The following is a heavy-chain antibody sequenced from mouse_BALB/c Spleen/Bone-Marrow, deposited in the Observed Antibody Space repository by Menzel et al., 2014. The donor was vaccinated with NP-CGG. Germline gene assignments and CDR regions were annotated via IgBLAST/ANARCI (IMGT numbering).Heavy chain of an antibody. CDR1: GFTFSSYG. J-gene: IGHJ3*01. CDR2: ISSGGSYT. Sequence: EVKLQESGGDLVKPRGSLKLSCAASGFTFSSYGMSWVRQTPDKRLEWVATISSGGSYTYYPDSVKGRFTISRDNAKNTLYLQMSSLKSEDTAMYYCARPYDFGAWFAYWGQGTLVTVSA. V-gene: IGHV5-6*01. CDR3: ARPYDFGAWFAY. D-gene: IGHD2-4*01.